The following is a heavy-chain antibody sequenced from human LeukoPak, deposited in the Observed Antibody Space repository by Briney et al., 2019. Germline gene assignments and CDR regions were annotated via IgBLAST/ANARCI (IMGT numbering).Heavy chain of an antibody. D-gene: IGHD6-6*01. J-gene: IGHJ4*02. CDR1: GGSISSGGYY. CDR2: IYHSGST. CDR3: ARAADSSSSGLSY. V-gene: IGHV4-30-2*01. Sequence: SETLSLTCTVSGGSISSGGYYWSWIRQPPGKGLEWIGYIYHSGSTYYNPSLKSRVTISVDRSKNQFSLKLSSVTAADTAVYYCARAADSSSSGLSYWGQGTLVTVSS.